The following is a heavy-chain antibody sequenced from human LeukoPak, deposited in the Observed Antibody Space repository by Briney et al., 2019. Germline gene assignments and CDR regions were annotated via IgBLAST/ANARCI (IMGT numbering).Heavy chain of an antibody. CDR2: MNPKSGNT. J-gene: IGHJ4*02. CDR1: GYTFTSYD. CDR3: ARVTGSIDY. D-gene: IGHD6-13*01. V-gene: IGHV1-8*01. Sequence: GASVTVSFKASGYTFTSYDINWVRQATGQGLEWMGWMNPKSGNTGYAQKFQGRVTMTRDTSISTAYMEVSSLRSEDTAVYYCARVTGSIDYWGQGTLVTVSS.